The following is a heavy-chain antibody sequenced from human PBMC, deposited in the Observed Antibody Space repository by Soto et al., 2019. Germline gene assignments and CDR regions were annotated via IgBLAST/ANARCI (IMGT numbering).Heavy chain of an antibody. CDR3: AGARGIAAAGAPTDSFDY. CDR2: INAGNGNT. J-gene: IGHJ4*02. D-gene: IGHD6-13*01. CDR1: GYTFTSYA. Sequence: QVQLVQSGAEVKKPGASVKVSCKASGYTFTSYAMHWVRQAPGQRLEWMGWINAGNGNTKYSQNFQGRVTITRDTSATTAYMELSSLRSEDTAVYYCAGARGIAAAGAPTDSFDYWGQGTLVTVSS. V-gene: IGHV1-3*01.